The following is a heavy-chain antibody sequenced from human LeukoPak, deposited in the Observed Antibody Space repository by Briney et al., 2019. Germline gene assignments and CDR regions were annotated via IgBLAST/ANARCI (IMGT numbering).Heavy chain of an antibody. D-gene: IGHD6-19*01. CDR2: IYTSGST. V-gene: IGHV4-61*02. Sequence: SQTLSLTCTVSGGSISSGSYYWSWIRQPAGKGLEWIGRIYTSGSTNYNPSLKSRVTISVDTSKNQFSLKLSSVTAADTAVYYCARDGQPPGYSGGWYLYYFDYWGQGTLVTVSS. J-gene: IGHJ4*02. CDR3: ARDGQPPGYSGGWYLYYFDY. CDR1: GGSISSGSYY.